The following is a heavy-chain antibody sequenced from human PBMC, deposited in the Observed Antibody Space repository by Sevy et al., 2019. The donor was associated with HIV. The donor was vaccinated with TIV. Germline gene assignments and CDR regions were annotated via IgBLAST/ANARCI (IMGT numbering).Heavy chain of an antibody. Sequence: ASVKVSCKVSGYTLSELSIHWVRQAPGRGLEWMGGFDEDGETLYAQKFQGRVTMTEDKSTDTAYMELSSLRSEDTAVYYCATDIVVGRDYWGQGTLVTVSS. D-gene: IGHD2-2*01. CDR2: FDEDGET. CDR3: ATDIVVGRDY. J-gene: IGHJ4*02. V-gene: IGHV1-24*01. CDR1: GYTLSELS.